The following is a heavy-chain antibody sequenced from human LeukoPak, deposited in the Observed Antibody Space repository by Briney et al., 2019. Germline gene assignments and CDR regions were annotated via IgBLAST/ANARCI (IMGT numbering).Heavy chain of an antibody. CDR3: AGHHPRNTVNF. D-gene: IGHD2/OR15-2a*01. J-gene: IGHJ4*02. V-gene: IGHV4-59*08. CDR1: GGSISSYY. CDR2: IYYSGST. Sequence: SETLSLTCTVSGGSISSYYWSWIRQPPGKGLEWIGYIYYSGSTNYNPSLKSRVTISVDTSKNQFSLKLSSVTAADTAVYYCAGHHPRNTVNFWGQGTLVTVSS.